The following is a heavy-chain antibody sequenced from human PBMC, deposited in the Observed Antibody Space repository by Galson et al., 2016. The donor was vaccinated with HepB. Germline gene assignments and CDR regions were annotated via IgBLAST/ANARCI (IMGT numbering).Heavy chain of an antibody. Sequence: SLRLSCAASGFTFSSYGIHWVRQAPGKGLEWVAVIWYDGSDKYYADSVKGRFTISSDNSKNTLNLQMNSLRAKDTAVYYCVRDVGRMVERDGMDVWGQGTTVTVSS. D-gene: IGHD2-15*01. CDR3: VRDVGRMVERDGMDV. CDR1: GFTFSSYG. J-gene: IGHJ6*02. CDR2: IWYDGSDK. V-gene: IGHV3-33*01.